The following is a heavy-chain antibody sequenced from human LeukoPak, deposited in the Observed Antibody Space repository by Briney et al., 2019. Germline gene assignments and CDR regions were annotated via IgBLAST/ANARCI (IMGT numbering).Heavy chain of an antibody. D-gene: IGHD4-17*01. Sequence: SVKVSCKASGGTFSSYAISWVRQAPGQGLEWMGRIIPILGIANYAQKFQGRVTITADKSTSTAYMELSSLRSEDTAVYYCAREIGMTTVTTRYYGMDVWGQGTTVTVSS. CDR2: IIPILGIA. V-gene: IGHV1-69*04. CDR3: AREIGMTTVTTRYYGMDV. J-gene: IGHJ6*02. CDR1: GGTFSSYA.